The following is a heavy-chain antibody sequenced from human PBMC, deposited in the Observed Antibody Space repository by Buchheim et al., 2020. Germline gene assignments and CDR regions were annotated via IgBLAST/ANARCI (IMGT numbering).Heavy chain of an antibody. CDR1: GNTFSSHH. Sequence: QVHLVQSGAEVKKPGASVRVSCKASGNTFSSHHVHWVRQAPGQGLEWLGIMDPGGGSTINAQNFQGRATMTRDTSTSTVYMELSSLTSDDTAVYFCARGADSATFYPPDYWGQGTL. J-gene: IGHJ4*02. CDR2: MDPGGGST. D-gene: IGHD1-26*01. CDR3: ARGADSATFYPPDY. V-gene: IGHV1-46*03.